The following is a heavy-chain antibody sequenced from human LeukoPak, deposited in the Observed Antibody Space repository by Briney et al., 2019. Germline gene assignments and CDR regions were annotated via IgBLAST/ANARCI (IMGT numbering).Heavy chain of an antibody. CDR3: ARTCSSTSCPTPNWFDP. D-gene: IGHD2-2*01. Sequence: ASVKVSCEASGYTLTSYGINWMRQAPGQGLEWMGWISTQTGNTNYAQKLQGRVTMTTDTSTSTAYMELRGLRSDDTAVYYCARTCSSTSCPTPNWFDPWGQGTLVTVSS. CDR2: ISTQTGNT. CDR1: GYTLTSYG. V-gene: IGHV1-18*01. J-gene: IGHJ5*02.